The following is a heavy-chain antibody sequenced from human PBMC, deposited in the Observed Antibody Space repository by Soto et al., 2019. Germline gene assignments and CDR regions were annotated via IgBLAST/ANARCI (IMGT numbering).Heavy chain of an antibody. J-gene: IGHJ6*02. CDR3: ARDHAGRYCNGGSCYSHYQYGVDV. D-gene: IGHD2-15*01. V-gene: IGHV4-31*01. Sequence: QVQLQESGPGLVKPSQTLSLTCTVSGDSVSSAYYWSWIRQYPGKGMEWIGYIYYSGNTYYNPSLKGPVIISVATSKHQFSLRLSSVTAADTAVYYCARDHAGRYCNGGSCYSHYQYGVDVWGQGTTVTVSS. CDR1: GDSVSSAYY. CDR2: IYYSGNT.